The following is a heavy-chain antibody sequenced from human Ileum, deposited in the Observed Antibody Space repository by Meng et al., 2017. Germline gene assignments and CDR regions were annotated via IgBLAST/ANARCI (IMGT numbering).Heavy chain of an antibody. V-gene: IGHV4-61*01. Sequence: PHEAGPGLVRPSGTLSLSCTVSGASVNFGLYFWSWIRQSPGKTLEWIGHTYYTGLTNYNPSLKSRVAISLDASKNQFSLKLNSVSAADSAVYFCARTYNTPFFDSWGQGTLVTVSS. CDR2: TYYTGLT. CDR3: ARTYNTPFFDS. J-gene: IGHJ4*02. D-gene: IGHD1-14*01. CDR1: GASVNFGLYF.